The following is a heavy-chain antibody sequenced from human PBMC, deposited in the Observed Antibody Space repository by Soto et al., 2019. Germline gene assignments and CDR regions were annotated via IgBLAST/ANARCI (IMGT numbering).Heavy chain of an antibody. V-gene: IGHV3-9*01. CDR2: INWNIGSI. Sequence: GGSLRLSCAASGFTFDDYAMHWVRPAPGKGLEWVSGINWNIGSIGYAESVKGRFTISRDNAKNSLYLQMNSLRTEETALYYCAKGYNYDRSGNHDYWGQGTLVTVSS. D-gene: IGHD3-22*01. CDR3: AKGYNYDRSGNHDY. CDR1: GFTFDDYA. J-gene: IGHJ4*02.